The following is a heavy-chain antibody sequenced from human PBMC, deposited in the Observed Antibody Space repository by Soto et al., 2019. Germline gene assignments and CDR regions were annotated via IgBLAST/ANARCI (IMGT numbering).Heavy chain of an antibody. CDR3: ARDGDYYDSSGHPGGGFDY. D-gene: IGHD3-22*01. J-gene: IGHJ4*02. V-gene: IGHV4-31*03. CDR2: IYYSGST. Sequence: QVQLQESGPGLVKPSQTLSLTCTVSGGSIRSGGYYWSWIRQHPGKGLEWIGDIYYSGSTYYNPSLKSRVTISVDTSKNQFSLKLSSVTAADTAVYYCARDGDYYDSSGHPGGGFDYWGQGTLVTVSS. CDR1: GGSIRSGGYY.